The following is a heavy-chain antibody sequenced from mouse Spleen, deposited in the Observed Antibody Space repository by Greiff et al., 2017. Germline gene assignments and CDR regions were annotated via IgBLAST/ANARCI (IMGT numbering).Heavy chain of an antibody. CDR2: ISSGGSYT. CDR1: GFTFSSYG. Sequence: EVKLVESGGDLVKPGGSLKLSCAASGFTFSSYGMSWVRQTPDKRLEWVATISSGGSYTYYPDSVKGRFTIYRDNAKNTLYLQMSSLKSEERAMYYGARPRNLGCAYWGQGTLGTVSA. V-gene: IGHV5-6*01. CDR3: ARPRNLGCAY. J-gene: IGHJ3*01.